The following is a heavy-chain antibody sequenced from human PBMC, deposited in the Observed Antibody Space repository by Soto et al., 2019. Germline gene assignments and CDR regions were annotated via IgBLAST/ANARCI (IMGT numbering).Heavy chain of an antibody. V-gene: IGHV4-30-4*01. D-gene: IGHD1-26*01. J-gene: IGHJ5*02. Sequence: VQLQESGPGLVKPSQTLSLTCTVSSGSISSADYYWSWIRQPPGKGLEWIGYIYYTGSAYYNRSLKSRVTMSVDTSKNQFSLKVTSVTAADTAVYYCASGGSSNWFDPWGQGTLVTVSS. CDR1: SGSISSADYY. CDR2: IYYTGSA. CDR3: ASGGSSNWFDP.